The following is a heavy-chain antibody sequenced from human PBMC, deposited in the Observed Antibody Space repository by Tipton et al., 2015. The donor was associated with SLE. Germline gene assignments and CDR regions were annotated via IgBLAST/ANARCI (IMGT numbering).Heavy chain of an antibody. CDR2: IYNSGST. CDR3: AREDRYSSCWSSMDV. D-gene: IGHD6-19*01. V-gene: IGHV4-4*07. CDR1: GGSISNYY. Sequence: TLSLTCTVSGGSISNYYWSWIRQPAGKGLEWIGRIYNSGSTNYNPSLKSRVTMSVDTSKNQFSLKPSSVTAADTAVYYCAREDRYSSCWSSMDVWGQGTPGTVSS. J-gene: IGHJ6*02.